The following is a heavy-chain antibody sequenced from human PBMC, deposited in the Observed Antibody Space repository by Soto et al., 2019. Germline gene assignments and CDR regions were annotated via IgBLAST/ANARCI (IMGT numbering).Heavy chain of an antibody. V-gene: IGHV3-53*01. D-gene: IGHD3-3*01. CDR3: ARGSALTIFGARYYYMDV. CDR1: GFTVSSNY. Sequence: GGSLRLSCAASGFTVSSNYMSWVRQAPGKGLEWVSVIYSGGSTYYADSVKGRFTISRDNSKNTLYLQRNSLRAEDTAVYCCARGSALTIFGARYYYMDVWGKGTTVTVSS. J-gene: IGHJ6*03. CDR2: IYSGGST.